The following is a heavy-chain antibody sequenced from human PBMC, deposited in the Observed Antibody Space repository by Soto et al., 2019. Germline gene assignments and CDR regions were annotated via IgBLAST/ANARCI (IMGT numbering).Heavy chain of an antibody. CDR3: ARLAYCGGDCYYYGMDV. Sequence: GESLKISCKGSGYSFTSYWISWVRQMPGKGLEWMGRIDPSDSYTNYSPSFQGHVTISADKSISTAYLQWSSLKASDTAMYYCARLAYCGGDCYYYGMDVWGQGTTVTVSS. V-gene: IGHV5-10-1*01. J-gene: IGHJ6*02. D-gene: IGHD2-21*01. CDR2: IDPSDSYT. CDR1: GYSFTSYW.